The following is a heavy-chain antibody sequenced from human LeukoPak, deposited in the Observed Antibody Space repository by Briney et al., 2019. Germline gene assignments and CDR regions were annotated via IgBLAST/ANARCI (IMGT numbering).Heavy chain of an antibody. D-gene: IGHD2-15*01. CDR2: ISGSGGST. CDR3: GRRVVVVAATNMDV. CDR1: GFTFSSYA. J-gene: IGHJ6*03. V-gene: IGHV3-23*01. Sequence: PGGSLRLSCAASGFTFSSYAMSWVRQAPGKGLEWVSAISGSGGSTYYADSVKGRFTISRGNSKNTLYLQMNSLRVGDTAVYYCGRRVVVVAATNMDVWGKGTTVTVSS.